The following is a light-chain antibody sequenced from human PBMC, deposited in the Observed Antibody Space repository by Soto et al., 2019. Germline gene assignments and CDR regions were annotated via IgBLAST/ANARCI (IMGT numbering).Light chain of an antibody. Sequence: EIVLTQSPGTLSLSPGEKATLSCRAGQSVSSSFLAWYQQKPGQAPRLLICAASSRASGIPDRFSGSGSGTDFTLTINRLEPEDFAVYYCQLYGSSPITFGQGTRLEIK. CDR2: AAS. V-gene: IGKV3-20*01. CDR1: QSVSSSF. CDR3: QLYGSSPIT. J-gene: IGKJ5*01.